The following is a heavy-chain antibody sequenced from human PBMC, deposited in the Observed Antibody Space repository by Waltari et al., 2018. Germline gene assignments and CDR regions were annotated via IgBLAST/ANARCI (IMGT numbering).Heavy chain of an antibody. CDR1: GLIIAAYA. CDR3: IRPFEMGID. Sequence: EVQLVESGGALVKPGGALKFSCAALGLIIAAYAIHWVRQASGKGPEWVGRIRSRFKGDATAYGESVQGRFTISRDDSKNTVYLEMNSLKTDDTAVYYRIRPFEMGIDWGQGTLVTVSS. J-gene: IGHJ4*02. CDR2: IRSRFKGDAT. D-gene: IGHD7-27*01. V-gene: IGHV3-73*01.